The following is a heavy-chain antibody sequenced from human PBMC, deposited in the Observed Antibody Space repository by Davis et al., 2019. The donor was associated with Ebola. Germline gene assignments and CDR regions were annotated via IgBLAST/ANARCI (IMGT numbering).Heavy chain of an antibody. D-gene: IGHD3-10*01. J-gene: IGHJ6*04. CDR2: ISYDGSNK. CDR1: GFTFSSYA. V-gene: IGHV3-30-3*01. Sequence: GESLKISCAASGFTFSSYAMHWVRQAPGKGLEWVAVISYDGSNKYYADSVKGRFTISRDNSKNTLYLQMNSLRAEDTAVYYCAREGLLWFGELLYYYGMDVWGKGTTVTVSS. CDR3: AREGLLWFGELLYYYGMDV.